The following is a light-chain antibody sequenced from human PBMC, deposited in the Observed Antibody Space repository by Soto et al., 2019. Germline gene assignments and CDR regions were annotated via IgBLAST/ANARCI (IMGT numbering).Light chain of an antibody. Sequence: EIVMTQSPTTLSVSPGERATLSCRASQSVSTNLAWYQQKPGQVPRLLIYGASTRASGIPARFSGSGSGTEFTLNIGSLQSEDFAVYYCQQYSSSPYFGQGTRLEIK. V-gene: IGKV3-15*01. CDR2: GAS. J-gene: IGKJ5*01. CDR3: QQYSSSPY. CDR1: QSVSTN.